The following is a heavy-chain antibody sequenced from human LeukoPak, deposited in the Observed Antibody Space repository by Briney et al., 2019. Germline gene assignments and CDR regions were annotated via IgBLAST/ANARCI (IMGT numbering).Heavy chain of an antibody. J-gene: IGHJ4*02. CDR3: ARQEARDYYYEGLDF. D-gene: IGHD3-22*01. V-gene: IGHV3-30*04. CDR2: ISYNGGRK. CDR1: GFNFNTYA. Sequence: GRSLRLSCVASGFNFNTYAIHWVRQAPGKGLEWVSLISYNGGRKDYAASVKGRFTIDRDNSKNTVYMQMNFLSPDDTAIYFCARQEARDYYYEGLDFWGQGSLVTVSS.